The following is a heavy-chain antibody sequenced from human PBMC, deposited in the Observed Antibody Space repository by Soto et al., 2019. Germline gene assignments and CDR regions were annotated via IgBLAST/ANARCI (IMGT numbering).Heavy chain of an antibody. J-gene: IGHJ4*02. V-gene: IGHV4-39*01. CDR1: GGSISSTTYY. CDR2: ISYSGAT. D-gene: IGHD3-22*01. Sequence: SETLSLTCTVSGGSISSTTYYWGWIRQPPGKGLEWIGTISYSGATYYNPSLKSRVTISVDTSNNQLFLKLTSVTAADTAVYYCATDLYYYETTGFYFFLPLDYWGQGALVTVSS. CDR3: ATDLYYYETTGFYFFLPLDY.